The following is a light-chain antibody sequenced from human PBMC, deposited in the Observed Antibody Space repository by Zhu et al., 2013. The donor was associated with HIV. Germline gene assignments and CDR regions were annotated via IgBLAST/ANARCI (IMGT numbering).Light chain of an antibody. Sequence: EIVMTQSPATLSVSPGERAALSCRASQSVSINLAWYQQKPGQAPRLLIYGASRRATGIPDKFSGDGSGTDFTLTITRLEPEDFAVYYCQQYGSSPRTFGQGTKVEIK. J-gene: IGKJ1*01. CDR3: QQYGSSPRT. CDR2: GAS. V-gene: IGKV3-20*01. CDR1: QSVSIN.